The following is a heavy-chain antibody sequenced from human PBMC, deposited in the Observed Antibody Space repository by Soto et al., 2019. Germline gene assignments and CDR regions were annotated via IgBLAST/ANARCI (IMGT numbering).Heavy chain of an antibody. D-gene: IGHD4-17*01. Sequence: PSQTLSLTGTVAGGSISSGGYNWSCWRQHAWKGLEWMGYIYYSGSTYYNPSLKSRVTISVDTCTNQFSLKQSSVPAADTAVYYCARAVQGSRVTTPPRDYWGQGTLVTVSS. V-gene: IGHV4-31*03. J-gene: IGHJ4*02. CDR2: IYYSGST. CDR3: ARAVQGSRVTTPPRDY. CDR1: GGSISSGGYN.